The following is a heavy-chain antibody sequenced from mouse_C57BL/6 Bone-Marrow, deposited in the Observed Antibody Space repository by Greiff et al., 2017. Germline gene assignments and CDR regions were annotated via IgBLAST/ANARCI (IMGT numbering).Heavy chain of an antibody. V-gene: IGHV1-82*01. Sequence: QVQLQQSGPELVKPGASVKISCKASGYAFSSSWMNWVKQRPGKGLEWIGRIYPGDGDTNYNGKFKGKATRTADKSSSTAYMQLSSLTSEDSAVYFCARSYYYGSRDYFDYWGQGTTLTVSS. CDR1: GYAFSSSW. CDR2: IYPGDGDT. CDR3: ARSYYYGSRDYFDY. J-gene: IGHJ2*01. D-gene: IGHD1-1*01.